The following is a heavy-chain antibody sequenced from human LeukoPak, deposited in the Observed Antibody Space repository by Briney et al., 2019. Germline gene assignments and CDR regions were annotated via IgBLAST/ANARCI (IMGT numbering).Heavy chain of an antibody. CDR3: ARVAYYYGSSGGGLDY. Sequence: AGSLRFSCAASGFSFSSCWMHWVRQDPGKGLVWVSRINSDGSTTSYADSVKGRFSISRDNAKNTLYLQMNSLRAEDTAVYYCARVAYYYGSSGGGLDYWGQGTLVTVSS. CDR2: INSDGSTT. D-gene: IGHD3-22*01. V-gene: IGHV3-74*01. CDR1: GFSFSSCW. J-gene: IGHJ4*02.